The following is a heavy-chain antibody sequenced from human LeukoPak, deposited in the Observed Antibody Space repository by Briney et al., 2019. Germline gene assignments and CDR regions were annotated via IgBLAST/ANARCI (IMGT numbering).Heavy chain of an antibody. V-gene: IGHV4-38-2*01. CDR1: GYFVSSGYY. CDR3: ASRTTVTNALSFDY. Sequence: SETLSLTCGVSGYFVSSGYYWGWIRQPPGRGLEWIGNIYNTGSTYYNPSLKSRVTISVDTSNNQFSLKLSSVTSADTAVYYCASRTTVTNALSFDYWGQGSLVIVSS. D-gene: IGHD4-11*01. CDR2: IYNTGST. J-gene: IGHJ4*02.